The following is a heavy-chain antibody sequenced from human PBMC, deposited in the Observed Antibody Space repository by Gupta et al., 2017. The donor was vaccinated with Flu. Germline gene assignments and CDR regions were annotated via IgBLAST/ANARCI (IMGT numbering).Heavy chain of an antibody. V-gene: IGHV3-66*02. Sequence: EVQLVESGGGLVQPGGSLRLSCAASGFTVSSNYMSWVRQAPGKGLEWVSIIYGGDSTYYADSVKGRFTISRDNSKNTPYLQMNSLRAEDTAVYYCARDEAVAGKGFDYWGQGTLVTVSS. CDR3: ARDEAVAGKGFDY. J-gene: IGHJ4*02. CDR2: IYGGDST. D-gene: IGHD6-19*01. CDR1: GFTVSSNY.